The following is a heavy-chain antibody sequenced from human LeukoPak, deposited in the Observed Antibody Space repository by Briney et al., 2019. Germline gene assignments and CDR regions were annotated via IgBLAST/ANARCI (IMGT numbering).Heavy chain of an antibody. V-gene: IGHV1-18*01. CDR1: GYTFTNYG. Sequence: GASVKVSCKASGYTFTNYGISWVRQAPGQGLEWMGGISAYNGNTNYAQKLQGRVTMTTDTSTSTAYMELRSLTSDDTAVYYCARDPHYYGSGTSHYYYMDIWGKGTTVTVSS. D-gene: IGHD3-10*01. J-gene: IGHJ6*03. CDR3: ARDPHYYGSGTSHYYYMDI. CDR2: ISAYNGNT.